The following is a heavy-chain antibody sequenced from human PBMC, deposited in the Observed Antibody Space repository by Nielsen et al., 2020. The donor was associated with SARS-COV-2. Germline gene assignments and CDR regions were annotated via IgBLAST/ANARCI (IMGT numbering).Heavy chain of an antibody. V-gene: IGHV3-23*01. CDR3: AKMSPPDRAVGSAEYFQH. CDR2: ISGSGGST. J-gene: IGHJ1*01. Sequence: WIRQPPGKGLEWVSAISGSGGSTYYADSVKGRFTITRDKSKNTLYVLMNSLRAEDTAIYYCAKMSPPDRAVGSAEYFQHWGKGTLVTVSS. D-gene: IGHD6-19*01.